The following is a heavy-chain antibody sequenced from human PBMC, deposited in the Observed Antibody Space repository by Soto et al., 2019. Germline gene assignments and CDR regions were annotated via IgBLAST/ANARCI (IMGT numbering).Heavy chain of an antibody. CDR1: GYSFTSYW. D-gene: IGHD2-2*01. CDR2: IDPSDSYT. CDR3: ARAPIVVPAAMAHKSLYYYYGMDV. Sequence: GESLKISCKGSGYSFTSYWIGWVRQMPGEGLEWMGRIDPSDSYTNYSPSFQGHVTISADKSISTAYLQWSSLKASDTAMYYCARAPIVVPAAMAHKSLYYYYGMDVWGQGTTVTVSS. V-gene: IGHV5-10-1*01. J-gene: IGHJ6*02.